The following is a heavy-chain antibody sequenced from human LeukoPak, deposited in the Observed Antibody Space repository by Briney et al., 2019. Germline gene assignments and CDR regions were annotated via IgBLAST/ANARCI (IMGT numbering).Heavy chain of an antibody. Sequence: GESLKISCKGSGYSFTTYWIAWVRQVPGKGLEWMGIIYPGDSDTRYSPSFQGQVTISADKSISTAYLQWSSLKASDTAIYYCARRRSGYYGSRSFDYWGQGTLVTVSS. CDR1: GYSFTTYW. V-gene: IGHV5-51*01. CDR3: ARRRSGYYGSRSFDY. D-gene: IGHD3-9*01. CDR2: IYPGDSDT. J-gene: IGHJ4*02.